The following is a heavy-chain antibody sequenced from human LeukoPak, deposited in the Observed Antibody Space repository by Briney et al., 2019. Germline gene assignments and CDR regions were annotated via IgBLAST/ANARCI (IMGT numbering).Heavy chain of an antibody. CDR3: ASPTPYYGSGS. CDR1: GFTFSSYS. CDR2: ISSSSSYI. Sequence: GGSLRLSCAASGFTFSSYSMNWVRQAPGKGLEWVSSISSSSSYIYYADSVRGRFTISRDNAKNSLYLQMNSLRAEDTAVYYCASPTPYYGSGSWGQGTLVTVSS. V-gene: IGHV3-21*01. D-gene: IGHD3-10*01. J-gene: IGHJ4*02.